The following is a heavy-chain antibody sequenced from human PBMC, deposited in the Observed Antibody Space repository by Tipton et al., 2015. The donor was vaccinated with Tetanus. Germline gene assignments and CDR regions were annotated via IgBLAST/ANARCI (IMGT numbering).Heavy chain of an antibody. J-gene: IGHJ5*02. CDR2: IYYSGST. Sequence: TLSLTCTVSGDSVSSGSHYWSWIRQPPGKGLEWIGNIYYSGSTYYNSPLKSRVTISLDTSKNQFSLKMTSVTAADTAVYYCARQADNWFDPWGQGTLVAVSS. V-gene: IGHV4-39*01. CDR3: ARQADNWFDP. CDR1: GDSVSSGSHY.